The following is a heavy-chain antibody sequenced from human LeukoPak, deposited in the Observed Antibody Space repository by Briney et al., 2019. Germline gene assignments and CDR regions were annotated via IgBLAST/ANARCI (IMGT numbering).Heavy chain of an antibody. Sequence: XRQAPGQGLEWMGWINPNSGGTNYAQKFQGWVTMTRDTSISTAYMELSRLRSDDTAVYYCARGGCSSTSCPDYYYYYGMDVWGQGTTVTVSS. V-gene: IGHV1-2*04. D-gene: IGHD2-2*01. J-gene: IGHJ6*02. CDR2: INPNSGGT. CDR3: ARGGCSSTSCPDYYYYYGMDV.